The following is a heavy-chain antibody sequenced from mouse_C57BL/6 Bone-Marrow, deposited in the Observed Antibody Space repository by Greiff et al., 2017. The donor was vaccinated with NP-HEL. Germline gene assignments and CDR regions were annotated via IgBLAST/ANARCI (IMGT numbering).Heavy chain of an antibody. Sequence: QVQLKQSGAELVRPGASVKLSCKASGYTFTDYYINWVKQRPGQGLEWIARIYPGSGNTYYNEKFKGKATLTAEKSSSTAYMQLSSLTSEDSAVYFCARLGDYATWFAYWGQGTLVTVSA. D-gene: IGHD2-4*01. CDR2: IYPGSGNT. CDR1: GYTFTDYY. J-gene: IGHJ3*01. V-gene: IGHV1-76*01. CDR3: ARLGDYATWFAY.